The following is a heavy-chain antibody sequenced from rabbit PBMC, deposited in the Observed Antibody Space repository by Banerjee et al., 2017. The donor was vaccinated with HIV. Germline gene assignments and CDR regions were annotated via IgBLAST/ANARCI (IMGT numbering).Heavy chain of an antibody. D-gene: IGHD2-1*01. CDR2: VDVSTTSPT. Sequence: QEQLEESGGGLVKPEGSLTITCKASGFDLSSAYYMCWVRQAPGKGPEWVACVDVSTTSPTYYATWAKGRFTISKTSSTTVTLQMTSLTAADTATYFCARLDVADAYFDLWGPGTLVTVS. V-gene: IGHV1S45*01. CDR1: GFDLSSAYY. CDR3: ARLDVADAYFDL. J-gene: IGHJ4*01.